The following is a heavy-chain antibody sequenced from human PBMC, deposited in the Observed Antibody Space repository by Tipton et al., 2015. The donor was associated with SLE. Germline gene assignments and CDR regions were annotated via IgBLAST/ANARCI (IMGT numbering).Heavy chain of an antibody. D-gene: IGHD2-15*01. CDR3: ARGAGSSGDFDY. Sequence: LRLSCTVSGGSISSSSYYWGWIRQPPGKGLEWIGSIYYSGSTYYNPSLKSRVTISVGTSKNQFSLKLSSVTAADTAVYYCARGAGSSGDFDYWGQGTLVTVSS. V-gene: IGHV4-39*07. J-gene: IGHJ4*02. CDR2: IYYSGST. CDR1: GGSISSSSYY.